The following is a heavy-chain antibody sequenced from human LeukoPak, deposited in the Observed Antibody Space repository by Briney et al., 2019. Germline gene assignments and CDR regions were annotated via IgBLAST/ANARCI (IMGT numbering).Heavy chain of an antibody. V-gene: IGHV3-74*01. Sequence: GSLRLSCAASGFNLRDYWMHWVRQAPGKGLVWVSRLGTDGTYTNYADSVKGRFTISRDDAKNTLYLQMDSLRAEDTAFYYCVRDPSNSGNWFDLWGQGTLVTVSS. J-gene: IGHJ5*02. CDR2: LGTDGTYT. CDR3: VRDPSNSGNWFDL. CDR1: GFNLRDYW. D-gene: IGHD4-11*01.